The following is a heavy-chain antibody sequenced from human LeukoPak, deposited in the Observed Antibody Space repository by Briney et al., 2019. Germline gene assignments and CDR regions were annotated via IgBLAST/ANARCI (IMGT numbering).Heavy chain of an antibody. V-gene: IGHV4-61*01. Sequence: SGTLSLTCAVSGDSVSSGNYYWSWIRQPPGKGLEWIGYIYYSGNTNYNPSLKSRVTISVDTSKNQFSLMLSSVTAADTAVYYCARDKIWYFDLWGRGTLVTVSS. CDR2: IYYSGNT. J-gene: IGHJ2*01. CDR3: ARDKIWYFDL. CDR1: GDSVSSGNYY.